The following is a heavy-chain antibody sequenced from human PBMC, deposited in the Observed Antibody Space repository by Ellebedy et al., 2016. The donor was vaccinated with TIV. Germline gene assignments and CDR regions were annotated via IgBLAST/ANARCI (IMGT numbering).Heavy chain of an antibody. J-gene: IGHJ5*02. CDR1: GFIFSDHY. Sequence: GGSLRLSCAVSGFIFSDHYIEWVRQAPGKGLEWVSGISDSGDRTYYADSVKGRFTISRDTSKNTLYLQMNSLRAEDTAVYYCVREFVLVDPWGQGTLVTVSS. V-gene: IGHV3-23*01. D-gene: IGHD3-10*01. CDR3: VREFVLVDP. CDR2: ISDSGDRT.